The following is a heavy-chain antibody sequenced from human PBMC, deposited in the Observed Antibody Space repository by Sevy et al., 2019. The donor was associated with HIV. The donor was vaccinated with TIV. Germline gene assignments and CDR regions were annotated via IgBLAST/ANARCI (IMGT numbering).Heavy chain of an antibody. Sequence: GGSLRLSCAASGFTFSSYGMHWVRQAPGKGLEWVAVISYDGRNKYYADSVKGRFTISRDNSKNTLYLQMNSLRAEDTAVYYCAKEGRDGYNFPFDYWGQGTLVTVSS. J-gene: IGHJ4*02. V-gene: IGHV3-30*18. CDR3: AKEGRDGYNFPFDY. CDR1: GFTFSSYG. CDR2: ISYDGRNK. D-gene: IGHD5-12*01.